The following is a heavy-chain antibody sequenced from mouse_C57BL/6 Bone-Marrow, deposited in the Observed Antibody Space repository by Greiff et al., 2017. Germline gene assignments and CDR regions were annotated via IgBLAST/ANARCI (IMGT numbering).Heavy chain of an antibody. CDR3: TRTGSSYGYWYFDV. D-gene: IGHD1-1*01. V-gene: IGHV1-15*01. Sequence: VQLKESGAELVRPGASVTLSCKASGYTFTDYEMHWVKQTPVHGLEWIGAMDPETGGTAYNQKFKGKAILTADKSSSTAYMERRSLTSEDSAVYYCTRTGSSYGYWYFDVWGTGTTVTVSS. CDR2: MDPETGGT. J-gene: IGHJ1*03. CDR1: GYTFTDYE.